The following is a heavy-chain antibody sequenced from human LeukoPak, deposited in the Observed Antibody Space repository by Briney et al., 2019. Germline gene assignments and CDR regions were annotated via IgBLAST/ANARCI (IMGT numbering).Heavy chain of an antibody. D-gene: IGHD2-8*01. Sequence: QPGGSLRLSCAASGFTFSSYEMNWVRQAPGKGLEWVSYISSSGSTIYYADSVKGRFTISRDNAKNSLYLQMNSLRAEDTAVYYCARDPHCTNGVCQRYWYFDLWGRGTLVTVSS. CDR2: ISSSGSTI. J-gene: IGHJ2*01. V-gene: IGHV3-48*03. CDR3: ARDPHCTNGVCQRYWYFDL. CDR1: GFTFSSYE.